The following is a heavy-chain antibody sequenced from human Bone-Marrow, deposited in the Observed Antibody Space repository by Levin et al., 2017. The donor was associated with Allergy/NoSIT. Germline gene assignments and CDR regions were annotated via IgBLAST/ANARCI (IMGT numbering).Heavy chain of an antibody. V-gene: IGHV3-23*01. Sequence: GGSLRLSCAASGFTFSSYAMSWVRQAPGKGLEWVSAISGSGGSTYYADSVKGRFNISRDKSKNTLYLQMNSLRAEDTAVYYCAKDRSSRPNDYWGQGTMVTVSS. D-gene: IGHD3-10*01. J-gene: IGHJ4*02. CDR3: AKDRSSRPNDY. CDR1: GFTFSSYA. CDR2: ISGSGGST.